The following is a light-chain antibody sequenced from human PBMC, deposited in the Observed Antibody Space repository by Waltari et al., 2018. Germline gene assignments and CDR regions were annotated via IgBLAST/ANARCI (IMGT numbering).Light chain of an antibody. V-gene: IGKV1D-43*01. J-gene: IGKJ1*01. CDR2: YAS. CDR1: QGISSY. Sequence: AIRMTQSPFSLSASVGDRVTITCWASQGISSYLAWYQQKPAKAPKLFIYYASSLQSGVPSRFSGSGSGTDYTLTISRVEAEDVGVYYCMQAIQARTFGQGTKVEVK. CDR3: MQAIQART.